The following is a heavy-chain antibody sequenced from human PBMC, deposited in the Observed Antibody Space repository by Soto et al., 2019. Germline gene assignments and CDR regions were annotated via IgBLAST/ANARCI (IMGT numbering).Heavy chain of an antibody. V-gene: IGHV3-48*01. J-gene: IGHJ6*03. CDR3: ARDSRNYYYYMDV. Sequence: ESGGGLVQPGGSLRLSCAASGFTFSSYNMNWVRQAPGEGLEWISDISLSSSTIFYADSVKGRFTISRDNAKNSLYLQMYSLRAEDTAVYYCARDSRNYYYYMDVWGKGTTVTVSS. CDR2: ISLSSSTI. CDR1: GFTFSSYN.